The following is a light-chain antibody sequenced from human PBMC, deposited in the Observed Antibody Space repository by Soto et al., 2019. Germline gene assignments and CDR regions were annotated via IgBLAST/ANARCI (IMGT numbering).Light chain of an antibody. CDR1: SSNIGNNA. J-gene: IGLJ2*01. V-gene: IGLV1-36*01. CDR3: AAWDDSLNDVV. Sequence: QAVLTQPPSVSEAPRQRVTISCSGSSSNIGNNAVIWYQQLPGKAPKLLIYYDDLLPSGVSDRFSGSKSGTSASLAISGLQSEDEADYYCAAWDDSLNDVVFGGGTKLTVL. CDR2: YDD.